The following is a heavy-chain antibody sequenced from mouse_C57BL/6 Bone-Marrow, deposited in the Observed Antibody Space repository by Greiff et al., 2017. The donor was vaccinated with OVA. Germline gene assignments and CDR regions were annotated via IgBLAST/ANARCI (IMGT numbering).Heavy chain of an antibody. D-gene: IGHD2-5*01. J-gene: IGHJ4*01. Sequence: VQLVESGAELVRPGASVTLSCKASGYTFTDYEMHWVKQTPVHGLEWIGALDPETGGTAYNQKFKGKAILTADKYSSTAYMELRSLTSEDSAVYYCTRGYSNYYAIDYWGQGTSVTVSS. CDR1: GYTFTDYE. CDR2: LDPETGGT. V-gene: IGHV1-15*01. CDR3: TRGYSNYYAIDY.